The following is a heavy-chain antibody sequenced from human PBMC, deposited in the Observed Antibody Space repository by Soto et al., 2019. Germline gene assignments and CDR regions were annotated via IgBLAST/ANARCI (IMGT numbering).Heavy chain of an antibody. Sequence: PGGSLRLSCAASGFTFSSYNMNWVRQAPGKGLAWISYISSSSSTIYYADSVKGRFTISRDNAKNSLYLQMNSLRAEDTAVYYCARDRLVQLEPYYYYYMDVWGKGATVTVSS. CDR3: ARDRLVQLEPYYYYYMDV. V-gene: IGHV3-48*04. CDR1: GFTFSSYN. CDR2: ISSSSSTI. D-gene: IGHD1-1*01. J-gene: IGHJ6*03.